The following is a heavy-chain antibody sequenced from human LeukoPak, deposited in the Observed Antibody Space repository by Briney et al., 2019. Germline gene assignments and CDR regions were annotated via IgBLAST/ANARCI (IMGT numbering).Heavy chain of an antibody. CDR1: RYTFTGYY. CDR2: INPNSGGT. Sequence: ASVKVSCKASRYTFTGYYIHWVRQAPGQGLEWMGRINPNSGGTNYAQKFQGRVTMTRDTSINTAYMELSRLRSDDTAVNYCAIAGGGSDAFDIWGQGTMVTVSS. V-gene: IGHV1-2*06. D-gene: IGHD2-15*01. J-gene: IGHJ3*02. CDR3: AIAGGGSDAFDI.